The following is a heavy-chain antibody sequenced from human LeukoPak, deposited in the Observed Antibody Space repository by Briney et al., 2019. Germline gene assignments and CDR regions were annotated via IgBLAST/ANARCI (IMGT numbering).Heavy chain of an antibody. CDR2: ISSSGTYI. CDR1: GFTFSSYS. CDR3: ARDVVVTAFDY. V-gene: IGHV3-21*01. Sequence: GGSLRLSCAASGFTFSSYSMNWVRQAPGKGLEWVSSISSSGTYIYYADSVKGRFTISRDNAKNSLYLQMNSLRAEDTAVYYCARDVVVTAFDYWGQGTLVTVSS. D-gene: IGHD2-21*02. J-gene: IGHJ4*02.